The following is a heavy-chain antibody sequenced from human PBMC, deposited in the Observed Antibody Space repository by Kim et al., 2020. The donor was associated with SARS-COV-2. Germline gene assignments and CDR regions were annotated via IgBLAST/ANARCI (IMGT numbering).Heavy chain of an antibody. V-gene: IGHV3-33*01. Sequence: GGSLRLSCAASGFTFSSYGMHWVRQAPGKGLEWVAVIWYDGSNKYYADSVKGRFTISRDNSKNTLYLQMNSLRAEDTAVYYCARDLPYDYIFAPTNPSFDYWGQGTLVTVSS. CDR3: ARDLPYDYIFAPTNPSFDY. J-gene: IGHJ4*02. CDR1: GFTFSSYG. D-gene: IGHD3-16*01. CDR2: IWYDGSNK.